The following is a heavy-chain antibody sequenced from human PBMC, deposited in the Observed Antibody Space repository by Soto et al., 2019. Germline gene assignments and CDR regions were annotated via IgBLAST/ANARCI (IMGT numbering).Heavy chain of an antibody. CDR1: GFAFSDYY. V-gene: IGHV3-11*06. CDR3: ARHGSYCFDD. CDR2: ITTSSAYT. D-gene: IGHD1-26*01. J-gene: IGHJ4*02. Sequence: PGGSLRLSCAASGFAFSDYYMSWIRQAPGKGLEWVSYITTSSAYTNYADSVRGRFTISRDNAKSSLYLQMNSLRAEDTAVYYCARHGSYCFDDWGPGTLVTVSS.